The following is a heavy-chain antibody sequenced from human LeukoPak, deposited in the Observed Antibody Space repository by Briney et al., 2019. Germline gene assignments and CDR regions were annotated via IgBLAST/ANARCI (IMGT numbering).Heavy chain of an antibody. V-gene: IGHV5-51*01. J-gene: IGHJ4*02. CDR2: IYPGDSDT. D-gene: IGHD2-15*01. Sequence: GESLKISCTGSGYSFTSYWIGWVRQMPGKGLEWVGIIYPGDSDTRYSPTFQGQVTISADKSISTAYLQWSSLKASDTAMYYCARRALGKRVAYIDYWGQGTLVTVSS. CDR1: GYSFTSYW. CDR3: ARRALGKRVAYIDY.